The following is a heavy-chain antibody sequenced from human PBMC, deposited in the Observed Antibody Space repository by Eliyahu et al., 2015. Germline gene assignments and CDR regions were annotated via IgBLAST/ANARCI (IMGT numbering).Heavy chain of an antibody. V-gene: IGHV4-39*01. CDR3: ARQGGSSSFDP. CDR2: IYYSGST. CDR1: GXSIXSXSYY. D-gene: IGHD6-13*01. J-gene: IGHJ5*02. Sequence: QLQLQESGPGLVKPSETLSLTCXVXGXSIXSXSYYWGWXRXPPGKGLEWIGSIYYSGSTYYNPSLKSRVTISVDTSKNQFSLKLSSVTAADTAVYYCARQGGSSSFDPWGQGTLVTVSS.